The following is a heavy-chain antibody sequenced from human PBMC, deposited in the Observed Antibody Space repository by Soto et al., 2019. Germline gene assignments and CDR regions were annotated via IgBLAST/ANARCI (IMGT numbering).Heavy chain of an antibody. CDR2: IYYTGNT. CDR3: ARSPYAVTLYYYYVMDV. Sequence: PSETLSLTCTVSGGSISPSYWNWVRQPPGKRPEWIGCIYYTGNTHYNPSLKSRVTISRDTSKNQFSLELTSVTAADTAMYFCARSPYAVTLYYYYVMDVWGQGTTVTVSS. D-gene: IGHD4-17*01. V-gene: IGHV4-59*01. J-gene: IGHJ6*02. CDR1: GGSISPSY.